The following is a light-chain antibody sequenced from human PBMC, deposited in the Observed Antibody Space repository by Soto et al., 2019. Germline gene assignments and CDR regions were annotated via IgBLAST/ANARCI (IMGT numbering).Light chain of an antibody. J-gene: IGKJ1*01. CDR1: RSVSSSY. V-gene: IGKV3-20*01. CDR2: GAS. CDR3: QQYGSSPQT. Sequence: EIVLTQSPGTLSLSPGERATLSCRASRSVSSSYLAWYQQKPGQAPRLRIYGASSRATGIPDRFSGSGSGTDFTLTISRLEPEDFAVYYCQQYGSSPQTFGQGTKVEIK.